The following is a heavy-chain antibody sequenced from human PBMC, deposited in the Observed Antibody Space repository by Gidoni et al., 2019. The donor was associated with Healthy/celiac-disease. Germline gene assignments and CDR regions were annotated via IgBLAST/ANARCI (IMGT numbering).Heavy chain of an antibody. CDR2: ISSSSSYI. Sequence: EVQLVESGGGLVKPGGSLRLSCASSGFPFSSYSMNWVRQAPGKGLEWVSSISSSSSYIYYADSVKGRFTISRDNAKNSLYLQMNSLRAEDTAVYYCARAERPPRDPFDYWGQGTLVTVSS. J-gene: IGHJ4*02. D-gene: IGHD1-26*01. CDR3: ARAERPPRDPFDY. V-gene: IGHV3-21*01. CDR1: GFPFSSYS.